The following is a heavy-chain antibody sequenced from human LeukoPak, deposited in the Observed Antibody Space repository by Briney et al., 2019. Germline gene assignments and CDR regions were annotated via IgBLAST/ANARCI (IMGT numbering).Heavy chain of an antibody. J-gene: IGHJ6*03. V-gene: IGHV1-2*02. Sequence: ASVKVSCKASGYTFTSYAMHWVRQAPGQGLEWMGWINPNSGGTNYAQKFQGRVTMTRDTSISTAYMELSRLRSDDTAVYYCARARKDYVWNPPYYYYYMDVWGKGTTVTVSS. CDR2: INPNSGGT. CDR3: ARARKDYVWNPPYYYYYMDV. CDR1: GYTFTSYA. D-gene: IGHD3-16*01.